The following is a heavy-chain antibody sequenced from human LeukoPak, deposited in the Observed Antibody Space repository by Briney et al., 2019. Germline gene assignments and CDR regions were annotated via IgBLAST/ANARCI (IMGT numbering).Heavy chain of an antibody. CDR3: AREQEVATHDAFDI. CDR1: GFTFSSYG. V-gene: IGHV3-33*01. Sequence: GGSLRLSCAASGFTFSSYGVHWVRQAPGKGLEWVAVIWYDGSNKYYADSVKGRFTISRDNSKNTLYLQMNSLRAEDTAVYYCAREQEVATHDAFDIWGQGTTVTVSS. J-gene: IGHJ3*02. CDR2: IWYDGSNK. D-gene: IGHD5-24*01.